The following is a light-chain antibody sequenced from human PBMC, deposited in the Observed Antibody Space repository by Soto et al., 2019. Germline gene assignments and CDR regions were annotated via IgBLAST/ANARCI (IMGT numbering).Light chain of an antibody. CDR1: SSDVGDYDY. J-gene: IGLJ1*01. V-gene: IGLV2-8*01. CDR2: EVT. CDR3: SSYAGSNSQV. Sequence: QSALTQPPSASGSPGQSVTISCTGTSSDVGDYDYVSWYQQHPGKAPKLVIFEVTQRPSGVPYRFSGSKSGNTASLTVSGLQAEDEAVYYCSSYAGSNSQVFGTGTKVTVL.